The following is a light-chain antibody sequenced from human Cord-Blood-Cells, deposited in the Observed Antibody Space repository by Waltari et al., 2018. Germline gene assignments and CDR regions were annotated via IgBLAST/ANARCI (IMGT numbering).Light chain of an antibody. J-gene: IGLJ1*01. V-gene: IGLV2-14*03. Sequence: QSALTQPASVSGPPGQSITISCTGPSSDVGGYNYVSWYQQHPGKAPKLMIYDVSNRPSGVSNRFSGSKSGNTASLTISGLQAEDEADYYCSSYTSSSTYVFGTGTKVTVL. CDR1: SSDVGGYNY. CDR2: DVS. CDR3: SSYTSSSTYV.